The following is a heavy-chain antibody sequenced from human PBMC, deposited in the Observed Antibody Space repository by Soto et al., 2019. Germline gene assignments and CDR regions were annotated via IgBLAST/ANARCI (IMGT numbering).Heavy chain of an antibody. D-gene: IGHD3-10*01. CDR2: INHSGST. CDR1: GGSFSGYY. V-gene: IGHV4-34*01. CDR3: ASLKTWGYGSGSYWRSWFDP. J-gene: IGHJ5*02. Sequence: QVQLQQWGAGLLKPSETLSLTCAVYGGSFSGYYWSWIRQPPGKGLEWIGEINHSGSTNYNPSLKGRFTISVDTSKNQFFLKLSSVTAEDTAVYYCASLKTWGYGSGSYWRSWFDPWGQGTLVTVSS.